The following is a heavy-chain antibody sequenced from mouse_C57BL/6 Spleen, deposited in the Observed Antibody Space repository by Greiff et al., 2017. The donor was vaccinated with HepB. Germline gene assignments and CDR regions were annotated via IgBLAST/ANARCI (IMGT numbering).Heavy chain of an antibody. V-gene: IGHV5-4*01. Sequence: EVQLQESGGGLVKPGGSLKLSCAASGFTFSSYAMSWVRQTPEKRLEWVATISDGGSYTYYPDNVKGRFTISRDNAKNNLYLQMSHLKSEDTAMYYCARDGDYTGFDYWGQGTTLTVSS. CDR1: GFTFSSYA. CDR2: ISDGGSYT. CDR3: ARDGDYTGFDY. J-gene: IGHJ2*01. D-gene: IGHD2-4*01.